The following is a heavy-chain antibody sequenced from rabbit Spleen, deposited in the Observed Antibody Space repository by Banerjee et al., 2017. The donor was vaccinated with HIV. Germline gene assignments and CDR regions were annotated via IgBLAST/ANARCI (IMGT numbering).Heavy chain of an antibody. D-gene: IGHD8-1*01. CDR1: GFSFSDIYW. Sequence: EESGGDLVKPEGSLTLTCTASGFSFSDIYWISWVRQAPGKGLEWITYIYTAGGSTYYASWAKGRFPITRSTSLNTVTLQLNSLTAADTATYFCARADDSNRSYFLGLWGPGTLVSVS. CDR3: ARADDSNRSYFLGL. J-gene: IGHJ4*01. V-gene: IGHV1S45*01. CDR2: IYTAGGST.